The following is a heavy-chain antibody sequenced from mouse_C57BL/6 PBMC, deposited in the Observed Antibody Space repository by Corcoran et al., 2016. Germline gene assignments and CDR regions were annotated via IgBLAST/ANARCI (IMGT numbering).Heavy chain of an antibody. V-gene: IGHV1-26*01. J-gene: IGHJ4*01. D-gene: IGHD2-5*01. CDR1: GYTFTDYY. CDR3: APLYYSNYGGYAMDY. Sequence: EVQLQQSGPELVKPGASVKISCKASGYTFTDYYMNWVKQSHGKSLEWIGDINPNNGGTSYNQKFKGKATLTVDKSSSTAYMELRSLTSEDSAVYYCAPLYYSNYGGYAMDYWGQGTSVTVSS. CDR2: INPNNGGT.